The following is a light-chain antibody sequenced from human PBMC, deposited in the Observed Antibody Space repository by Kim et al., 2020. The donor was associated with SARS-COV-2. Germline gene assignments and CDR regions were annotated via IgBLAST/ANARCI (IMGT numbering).Light chain of an antibody. Sequence: PGERATLACRASQSVSSSLAWYQQKPAQAPRVLIDGAANGASTRATGVPARFSGSGSGTEFTLSISSLQSEDFAIYYCQQYNDWPSFGQGTKLEI. CDR2: GAANGAS. J-gene: IGKJ2*03. V-gene: IGKV3-15*01. CDR1: QSVSSS. CDR3: QQYNDWPS.